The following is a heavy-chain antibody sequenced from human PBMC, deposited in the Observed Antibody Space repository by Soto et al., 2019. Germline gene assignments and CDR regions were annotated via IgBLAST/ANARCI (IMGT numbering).Heavy chain of an antibody. Sequence: QLQLQESGPGLVKPSETLSLTCTVSGGSISSSSYYWVWIRQPPGKGLEWIGRIYYSGSTDYNPSLKSRVTISLDTSKTHYSQTLTSVNAADTAVYYGAIGLEWLLYLDAFDIWGQGTMVTVSP. CDR3: AIGLEWLLYLDAFDI. V-gene: IGHV4-39*02. D-gene: IGHD3-3*01. J-gene: IGHJ3*02. CDR1: GGSISSSSYY. CDR2: IYYSGST.